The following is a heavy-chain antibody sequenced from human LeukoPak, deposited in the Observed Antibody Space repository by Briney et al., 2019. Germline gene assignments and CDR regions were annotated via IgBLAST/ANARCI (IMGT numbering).Heavy chain of an antibody. CDR3: ARTIVVVPAAMSWFDP. V-gene: IGHV4-4*07. CDR1: GGSISSCY. Sequence: PSETLSLTCTVSGGSISSCYWSWIRQPAGKGLEWIGRIYTSGSTNYNPSLKSRVTMSVDTSKNQFSLKLSSVTAADTAVYYCARTIVVVPAAMSWFDPWGQGTLVTVSS. CDR2: IYTSGST. D-gene: IGHD2-2*01. J-gene: IGHJ5*02.